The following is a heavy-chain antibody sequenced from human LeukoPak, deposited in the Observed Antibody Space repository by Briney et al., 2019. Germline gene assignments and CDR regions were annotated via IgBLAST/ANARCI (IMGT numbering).Heavy chain of an antibody. CDR3: ARDQRPIVGATEFDY. V-gene: IGHV3-30*02. CDR2: IRYDGSNK. D-gene: IGHD1-26*01. Sequence: GGSLRLSCAASGFTFSSYGMHWVRQAPGKGLEWVAFIRYDGSNKYYADSVKGRFTISRDNAKNSLYLQMNSLRAEDTAVYYCARDQRPIVGATEFDYWGQGTLVTVSS. J-gene: IGHJ4*02. CDR1: GFTFSSYG.